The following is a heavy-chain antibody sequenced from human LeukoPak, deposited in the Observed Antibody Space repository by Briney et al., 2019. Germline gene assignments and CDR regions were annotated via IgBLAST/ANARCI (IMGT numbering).Heavy chain of an antibody. Sequence: GGSLRLSCAASGFTFSSYAMSWVRQAPGKGLEWVSAISGSGGSTYYADSVKGRFTISRDNSKNTVYLQINSLRAEDTAVYYCTKSLSGDNDYWGQGTLVTVSS. D-gene: IGHD7-27*01. J-gene: IGHJ4*02. V-gene: IGHV3-23*01. CDR2: ISGSGGST. CDR3: TKSLSGDNDY. CDR1: GFTFSSYA.